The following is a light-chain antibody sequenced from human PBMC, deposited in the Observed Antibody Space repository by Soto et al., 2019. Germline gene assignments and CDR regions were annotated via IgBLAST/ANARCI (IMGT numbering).Light chain of an antibody. CDR2: NDD. V-gene: IGLV1-44*01. CDR1: ISNIGKDT. Sequence: QSVLTQPPSVSGTPGLRVNISCSGGISNIGKDTVNWYQQLPGTAPKLLMFNDDKRPSGVPDRFSGSRSGTSASLAISGLQSDDEALYFGSTWDDSLNGWVFGGGTKLTVL. J-gene: IGLJ3*02. CDR3: STWDDSLNGWV.